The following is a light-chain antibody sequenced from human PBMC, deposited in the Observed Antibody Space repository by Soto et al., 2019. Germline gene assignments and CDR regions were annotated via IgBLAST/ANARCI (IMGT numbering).Light chain of an antibody. CDR2: GAS. Sequence: EFVLTQSPGTLSLSPGERATLSCRASQTVRNNYLAWYQQKPGQAPRLLISGASGRATGVPDRFSGSGSGTEFTLTIDRLESEDFAVYFCQQYGDLPWTFGQGTKVDNK. CDR3: QQYGDLPWT. CDR1: QTVRNNY. J-gene: IGKJ1*01. V-gene: IGKV3-20*01.